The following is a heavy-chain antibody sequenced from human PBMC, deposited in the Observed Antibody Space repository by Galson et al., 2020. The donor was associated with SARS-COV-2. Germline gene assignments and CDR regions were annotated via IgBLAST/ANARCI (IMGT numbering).Heavy chain of an antibody. CDR3: EVTHQITTEFDF. V-gene: IGHV1-8*01. CDR2: MNPNSGNT. Sequence: ASVKVSCKASGYTFTNYDINWVRQAAGQGLEWMGWMNPNSGNTGYAQKFQGRVTMTRDTSISTAYMELSSLTSEDTAVYYCEVTHQITTEFDFWGQGTLVTVSS. J-gene: IGHJ4*02. CDR1: GYTFTNYD. D-gene: IGHD3-22*01.